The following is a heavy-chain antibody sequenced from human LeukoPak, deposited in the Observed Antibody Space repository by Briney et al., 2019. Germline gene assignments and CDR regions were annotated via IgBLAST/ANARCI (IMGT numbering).Heavy chain of an antibody. Sequence: GGSLRLSCAASGFTFSSYAMHWVRQAPGKGLEWVAVISYDGSNKYYADSVKGRFTISRDNAKNSLYLQMNSLRAEDTAVYYCARVDDHWYFDLWGRGTLVTVSS. CDR2: ISYDGSNK. CDR1: GFTFSSYA. J-gene: IGHJ2*01. D-gene: IGHD3-3*01. CDR3: ARVDDHWYFDL. V-gene: IGHV3-30-3*01.